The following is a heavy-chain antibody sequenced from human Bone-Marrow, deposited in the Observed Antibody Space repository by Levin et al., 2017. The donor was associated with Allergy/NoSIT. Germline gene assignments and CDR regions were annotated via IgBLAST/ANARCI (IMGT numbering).Heavy chain of an antibody. Sequence: QPGGSLRLSCVASGFSFSDHAMDWVRQAPGKGLEWVAHVSITASSYPTGYAASVKDRFTISRDDSKNSLYLQMNSLKTEDTAVYFCADLGHSNGVDVWGQGTTVTVSS. J-gene: IGHJ6*02. CDR1: GFSFSDHA. V-gene: IGHV3-72*01. CDR3: ADLGHSNGVDV. D-gene: IGHD3-16*01. CDR2: VSITASSYPT.